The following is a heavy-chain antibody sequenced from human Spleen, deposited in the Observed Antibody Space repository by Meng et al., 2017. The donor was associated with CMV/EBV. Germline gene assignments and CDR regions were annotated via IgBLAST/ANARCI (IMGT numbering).Heavy chain of an antibody. CDR2: INASEST. J-gene: IGHJ4*02. V-gene: IGHV4-61*01. CDR1: GGSVSSGSYY. CDR3: ARGHRVAGSSSIDF. D-gene: IGHD6-6*01. Sequence: GSLRLSCTVSGGSVSSGSYYWSWIRQPPGKGLEWIGEINASESTNGNPSLKSRVTISIDRSTNQFSLRLKSVTAADTAIYYCARGHRVAGSSSIDFWGQGTLVTVSS.